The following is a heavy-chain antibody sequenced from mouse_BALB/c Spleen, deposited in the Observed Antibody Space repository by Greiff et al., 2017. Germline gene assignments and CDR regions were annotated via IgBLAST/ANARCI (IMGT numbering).Heavy chain of an antibody. V-gene: IGHV3-8*02. D-gene: IGHD1-1*01. CDR3: ARYPPYYGSPYYYAMDY. Sequence: EVKLMESGPSLVKPSQTLSLTCSVTGDSITSGYWNWIRKFPGNKLEYMGYISYSGSTYYNPSLKSRISITRDTSKNQYYLQLNSVTTEDTATYYCARYPPYYGSPYYYAMDYWGQGTSVTVSS. J-gene: IGHJ4*01. CDR1: GDSITSGY. CDR2: ISYSGST.